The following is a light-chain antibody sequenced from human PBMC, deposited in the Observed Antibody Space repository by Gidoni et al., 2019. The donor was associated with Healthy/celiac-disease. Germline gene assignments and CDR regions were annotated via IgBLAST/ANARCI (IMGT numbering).Light chain of an antibody. Sequence: EIVLTQSPGTLSLSPEERATLSCRASQSVSSSYLAWYQQKPGQAPRLLIYGASSRATGIPDRFSGSGSGTDFTLTISRLEPEDFAVYYCQKYGSSQFTFGPGTKVDIK. CDR1: QSVSSSY. V-gene: IGKV3-20*01. CDR2: GAS. J-gene: IGKJ3*01. CDR3: QKYGSSQFT.